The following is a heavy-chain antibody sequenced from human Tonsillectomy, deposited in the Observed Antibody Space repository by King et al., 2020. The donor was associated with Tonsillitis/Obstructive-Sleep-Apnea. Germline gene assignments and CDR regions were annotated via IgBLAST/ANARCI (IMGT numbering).Heavy chain of an antibody. Sequence: MQLQESGPGRVKPSETLSLTCTVSGGSISSYYWSWIRQPPGKGLEWIGYIYDSGSTSYNPSLKSRVTISVDTSKNQFSLKLSSVTAADTAVYYCARDMVLEAGGDAFDIWGQGTMVTVSS. CDR2: IYDSGST. J-gene: IGHJ3*02. CDR1: GGSISSYY. V-gene: IGHV4-59*01. CDR3: ARDMVLEAGGDAFDI. D-gene: IGHD2-8*01.